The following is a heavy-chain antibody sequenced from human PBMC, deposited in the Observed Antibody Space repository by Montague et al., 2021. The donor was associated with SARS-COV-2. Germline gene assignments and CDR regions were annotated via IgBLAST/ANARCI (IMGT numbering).Heavy chain of an antibody. CDR3: ARVRHLGRSMDV. J-gene: IGHJ6*02. V-gene: IGHV6-1*01. CDR1: GDSVSRHDIA. Sequence: CAISGDSVSRHDIAWNWFRQSPSRGLEWLGRTFYRSEWNYHYADSVKSRITIDPDTSKNQVSLQLRSVTPEDTAVYFCARVRHLGRSMDVGGRGTTVTVSS. CDR2: TFYRSEWNY. D-gene: IGHD7-27*01.